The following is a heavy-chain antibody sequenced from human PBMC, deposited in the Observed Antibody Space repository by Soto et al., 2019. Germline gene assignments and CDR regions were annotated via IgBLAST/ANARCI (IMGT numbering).Heavy chain of an antibody. CDR2: INPSGGST. V-gene: IGHV1-46*01. J-gene: IGHJ6*02. Sequence: ASVKVSCKASGYTFTSYYMHWVRQAPGQGLEWMGIINPSGGSTSYAQKFQGRVTMTRDTSTSTVYMELSSLRSEDTAVYYCARDLAGIAVAAEPGSSLADTGYGMDVWGPGTTVTLSS. CDR3: ARDLAGIAVAAEPGSSLADTGYGMDV. CDR1: GYTFTSYY. D-gene: IGHD6-19*01.